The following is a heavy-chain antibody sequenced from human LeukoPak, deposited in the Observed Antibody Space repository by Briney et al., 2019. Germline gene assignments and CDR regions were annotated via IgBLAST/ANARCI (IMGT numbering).Heavy chain of an antibody. Sequence: GGSLRLSCAASGFTVSSNYMSWVRQAPGKGLEWVSVIYSGGSTYYADSVKGRFTISRDNSKNTLYLQMNSLRAEDTAVYYCAKDRPIVATIFAYWGQGTLVTVSS. D-gene: IGHD5-12*01. CDR2: IYSGGST. J-gene: IGHJ4*02. CDR3: AKDRPIVATIFAY. CDR1: GFTVSSNY. V-gene: IGHV3-53*01.